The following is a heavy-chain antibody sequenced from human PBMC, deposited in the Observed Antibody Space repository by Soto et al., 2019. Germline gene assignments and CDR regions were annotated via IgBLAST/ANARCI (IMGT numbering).Heavy chain of an antibody. CDR1: GGSISSGGYY. CDR3: ARGEVGSSWYNWFDP. CDR2: IYYSGST. J-gene: IGHJ5*02. D-gene: IGHD6-13*01. V-gene: IGHV4-31*03. Sequence: SETLSLTCTVSGGSISSGGYYWSWIRQHPGKGLEWIGYIYYSGSTYYNPSLKSRVTISVDTSKNQFSLKLSSVTAADTAVYYCARGEVGSSWYNWFDPWGQGTLVTVSS.